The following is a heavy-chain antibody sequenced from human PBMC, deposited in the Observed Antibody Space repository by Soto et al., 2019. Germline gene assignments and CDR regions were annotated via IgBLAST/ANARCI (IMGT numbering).Heavy chain of an antibody. V-gene: IGHV3-15*01. J-gene: IGHJ4*02. CDR1: GFTFSNAW. CDR3: SHGYYQYFES. D-gene: IGHD5-18*01. CDR2: IKSKSDGATT. Sequence: GGSLRLSCAASGFTFSNAWMSWVRQAPGKGLEWVGRIKSKSDGATTDFAAPVKGRFTISRDDSKNTLFLQMNSLKTEDTAVYYCSHGYYQYFESWGQGTLVTVSS.